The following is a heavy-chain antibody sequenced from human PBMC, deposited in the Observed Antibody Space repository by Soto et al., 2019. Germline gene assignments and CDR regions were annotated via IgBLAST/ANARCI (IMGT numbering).Heavy chain of an antibody. V-gene: IGHV4-39*01. CDR3: GRVVEGATRHTDFDS. CDR2: VYYSGGA. J-gene: IGHJ5*01. D-gene: IGHD2-21*01. Sequence: SETLSLTCAVSGVSIHNSHSFWGWIRQPPGKGLEFIANVYYSGGAHYNPSFKSRVTISVDTATNQVSLRMSSVTAADTAVYFCGRVVEGATRHTDFDSWGQGALVTVS. CDR1: GVSIHNSHSF.